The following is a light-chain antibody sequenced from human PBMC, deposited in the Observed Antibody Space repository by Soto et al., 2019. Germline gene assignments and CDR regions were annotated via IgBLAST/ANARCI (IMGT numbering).Light chain of an antibody. CDR3: GTWDSFLTTDV. CDR2: ENN. J-gene: IGLJ1*01. V-gene: IGLV1-51*02. Sequence: QSVLTQPPSVSAAPGQTVTISCSGSSSDIGRNYVSWYQHLPGTAPKLLIYENNKRPSGIPDRLSGSKSGSSATLGITGLQTGDEADYYCGTWDSFLTTDVFGPGTKLTVL. CDR1: SSDIGRNY.